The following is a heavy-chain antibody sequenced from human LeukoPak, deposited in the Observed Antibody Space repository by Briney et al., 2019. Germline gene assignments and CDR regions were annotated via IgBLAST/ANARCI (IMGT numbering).Heavy chain of an antibody. V-gene: IGHV1-18*01. J-gene: IGHJ4*02. CDR2: ISAYNGNT. D-gene: IGHD2-2*01. CDR1: GYTFTSYG. CDR3: ARVEDIVVVPAASGVPYYFDY. Sequence: ASVKVSCKASGYTFTSYGISWVRQAPGQGLEWMGWISAYNGNTNYAQRLQGRVTMTTDTSTSTAYRELRSLRSDDTAVYYCARVEDIVVVPAASGVPYYFDYWGQGTLVTVSS.